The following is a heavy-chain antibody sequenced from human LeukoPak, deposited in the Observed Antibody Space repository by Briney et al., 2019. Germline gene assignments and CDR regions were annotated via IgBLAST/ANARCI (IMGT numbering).Heavy chain of an antibody. V-gene: IGHV3-30*19. J-gene: IGHJ4*02. CDR3: TRERYCSGASCYSDNTYFDS. CDR1: GFTFSSYG. D-gene: IGHD2-2*01. CDR2: ILSDGSKE. Sequence: TGGSLRLSCAASGFTFSSYGMHWVRQAPGKGLEWVAVILSDGSKEFYTDSVRGRFTISRDNSKNTLYMQMNNLRVEDTAVYYCTRERYCSGASCYSDNTYFDSWGQGTLVTVSS.